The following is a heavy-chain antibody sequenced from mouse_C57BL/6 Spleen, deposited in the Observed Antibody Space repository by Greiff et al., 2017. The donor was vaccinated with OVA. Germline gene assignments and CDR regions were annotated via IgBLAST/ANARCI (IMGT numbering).Heavy chain of an antibody. CDR1: GYSITSGYY. J-gene: IGHJ3*01. CDR3: ARDYGSNYRFAY. CDR2: INYDGSN. Sequence: VQLKESGPGLVKPSQSLSLTCSVTGYSITSGYYWNWIRQFPGNKLEWMGYINYDGSNNYNPSLKNRISITRDTSKNQFFLKLNSVTTEDTATYYCARDYGSNYRFAYWGQGTLVTVSA. D-gene: IGHD1-1*01. V-gene: IGHV3-6*01.